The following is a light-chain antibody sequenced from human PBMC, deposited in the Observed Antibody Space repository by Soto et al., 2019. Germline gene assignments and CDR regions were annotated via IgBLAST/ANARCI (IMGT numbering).Light chain of an antibody. Sequence: QSALTQPASVSGSPGQSITISCTGTSSDVGGYNYVSWYQQHPGKAPKLMIYDVSNRPSGVSNRFSVSKSGNTASLTISGLQAEDEADYYCSSYTSSSPLVFGTGTKLTVL. CDR3: SSYTSSSPLV. V-gene: IGLV2-14*01. J-gene: IGLJ1*01. CDR1: SSDVGGYNY. CDR2: DVS.